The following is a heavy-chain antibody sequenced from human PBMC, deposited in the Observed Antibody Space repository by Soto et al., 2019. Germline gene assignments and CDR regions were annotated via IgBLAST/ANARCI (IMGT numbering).Heavy chain of an antibody. D-gene: IGHD3-10*01. CDR1: GFSVSIY. V-gene: IGHV3-53*01. CDR2: LSDRGPS. Sequence: PGGSLRLSCAASGFSVSIYMSWVRQAPGKGLEWVSTLSDRGPSHYADSVTGLFSVSRDNSNNTLYLQRNGLRVDDTAIYYCAVDDASGAYELRGQETQVTVSS. J-gene: IGHJ4*02. CDR3: AVDDASGAYEL.